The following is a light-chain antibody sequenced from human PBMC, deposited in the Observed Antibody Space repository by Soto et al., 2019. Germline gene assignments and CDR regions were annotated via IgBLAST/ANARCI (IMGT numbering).Light chain of an antibody. J-gene: IGKJ4*01. V-gene: IGKV3-11*01. CDR1: QSVSSY. CDR3: QQRSNWPPLT. Sequence: EIVWTQSPATLSLSPGGRATLSCRSSQSVSSYLAWYQQKPGQAPRLLIYDASNRATGIPARFSGSGSGTDFTLTISSLEPEDFAVYYCQQRSNWPPLTFGGGTKVDIK. CDR2: DAS.